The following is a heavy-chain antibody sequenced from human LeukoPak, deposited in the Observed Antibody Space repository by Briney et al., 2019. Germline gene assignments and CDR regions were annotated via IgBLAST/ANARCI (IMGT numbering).Heavy chain of an antibody. V-gene: IGHV3-74*01. CDR1: GFAFSTNW. Sequence: GGSLRLSCAASGFAFSTNWMHWVRQAPGKGLVWVSHISTDARIITYADFVKGRFTISRDNSQNTLYLQMNNLRAEDTAVCYCAKVGHERVVTPYYFDNWGQGTLVTVSS. CDR3: AKVGHERVVTPYYFDN. CDR2: ISTDARII. J-gene: IGHJ4*02. D-gene: IGHD2-21*02.